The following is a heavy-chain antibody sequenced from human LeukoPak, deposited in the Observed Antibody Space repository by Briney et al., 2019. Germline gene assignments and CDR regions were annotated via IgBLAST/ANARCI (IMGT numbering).Heavy chain of an antibody. J-gene: IGHJ6*03. CDR3: ARYAVPAAFYYYYYYMDV. CDR1: GGSISSSSYY. D-gene: IGHD2-2*01. V-gene: IGHV4-39*01. Sequence: PSETLSLTCTVSGGSISSSSYYWGWIRQPPGKGLEWIGSIYYSGSTYYNPSLKSRVTISVDTSKNQFSLKLSSVTAADTAVYYCARYAVPAAFYYYYYYMDVWGKGTTVTVSS. CDR2: IYYSGST.